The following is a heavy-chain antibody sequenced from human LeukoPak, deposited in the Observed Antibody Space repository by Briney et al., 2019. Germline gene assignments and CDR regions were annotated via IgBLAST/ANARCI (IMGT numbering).Heavy chain of an antibody. Sequence: VMLGGSLRLSCAASGFTFSSYSMNWVRQAPGKGLEWVSSISSSSSYIYYADSVKGRFTISRDNAKNSLYLQMNSLRAEDTAVFYCARDQSADYDILTGSFDYWGQGTLVTVSS. CDR2: ISSSSSYI. V-gene: IGHV3-21*01. CDR1: GFTFSSYS. CDR3: ARDQSADYDILTGSFDY. D-gene: IGHD3-9*01. J-gene: IGHJ4*02.